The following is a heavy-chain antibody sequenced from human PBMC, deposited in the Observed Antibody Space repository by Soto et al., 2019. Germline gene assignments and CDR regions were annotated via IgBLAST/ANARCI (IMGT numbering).Heavy chain of an antibody. J-gene: IGHJ6*02. D-gene: IGHD2-2*01. Sequence: QVQLHESGPGLVTPSGTLSLTCAVSGASISSRNWWSWVRQPPGKGLDWIGEIYHDGTTYYSPSLMSRVTMSVDKSNNQFSLKLISVTAADTAVYFCASSSYPYGVDVWGQGTTVTVSS. CDR3: ASSSYPYGVDV. CDR2: IYHDGTT. V-gene: IGHV4-4*02. CDR1: GASISSRNW.